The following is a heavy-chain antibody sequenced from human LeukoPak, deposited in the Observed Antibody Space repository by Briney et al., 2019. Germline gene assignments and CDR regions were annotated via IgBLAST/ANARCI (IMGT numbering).Heavy chain of an antibody. D-gene: IGHD6-19*01. CDR3: AKGSGSGWYGWFAP. CDR1: GFTFSSYA. Sequence: PGGSLRLSCAASGFTFSSYAMHWVRQAPGKGLEWVAVISYDGSNKYYADSVKGRFTISRDNSKNTFYLQMNSLRPEDTAVYFCAKGSGSGWYGWFAPWGQGTLVTVSS. J-gene: IGHJ5*02. CDR2: ISYDGSNK. V-gene: IGHV3-30*07.